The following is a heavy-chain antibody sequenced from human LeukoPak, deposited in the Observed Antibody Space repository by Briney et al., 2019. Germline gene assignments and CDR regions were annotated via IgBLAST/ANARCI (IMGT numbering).Heavy chain of an antibody. V-gene: IGHV4-31*03. CDR2: IYYSGST. Sequence: PSQTLSLTCTVSGGSISSGGYYWSWVRQHPGKGLEWIGYIYYSGSTYYTPSLKNRVTISVATSKNQFSLRLSSVTAVDTAVYYCARGGGGYSWYFDLWGRGTLVTVSS. CDR1: GGSISSGGYY. J-gene: IGHJ2*01. CDR3: ARGGGGYSWYFDL. D-gene: IGHD5-12*01.